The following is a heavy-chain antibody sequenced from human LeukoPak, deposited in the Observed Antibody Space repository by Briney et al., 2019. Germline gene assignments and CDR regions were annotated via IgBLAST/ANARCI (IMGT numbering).Heavy chain of an antibody. D-gene: IGHD1-1*01. CDR1: GYAFTDYY. CDR2: IHSSSGDT. V-gene: IGHV1-2*02. CDR3: ARDSVTTPGLAFDI. Sequence: ASVKVSCKASGYAFTDYYIHWVRQVPGQGLEWVALIHSSSGDTGYSQRFQGRVTLTRDTSISTAYMEMSSLRSDDTAVYYCARDSVTTPGLAFDIWGPGTMVTVSS. J-gene: IGHJ3*02.